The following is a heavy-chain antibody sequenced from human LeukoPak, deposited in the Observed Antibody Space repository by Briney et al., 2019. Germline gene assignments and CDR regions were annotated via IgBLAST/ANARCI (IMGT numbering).Heavy chain of an antibody. CDR3: TRAFDSSGHYYMDV. J-gene: IGHJ6*03. Sequence: GGSLNLSCAASGFTFSGSTVHWVRQASGKGLEWVGRIRSKANNYATAYAASVKGRFTISRDDSKNTAYLQMNSLKTEDTAVYYCTRAFDSSGHYYMDVWGKGTTVTVSS. D-gene: IGHD3-22*01. CDR1: GFTFSGST. V-gene: IGHV3-73*01. CDR2: IRSKANNYAT.